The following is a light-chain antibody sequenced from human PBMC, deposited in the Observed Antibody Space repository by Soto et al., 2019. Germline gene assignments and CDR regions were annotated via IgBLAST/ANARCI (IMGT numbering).Light chain of an antibody. CDR2: DVS. J-gene: IGLJ1*01. Sequence: QSVLTQPASVSGSPGQSITISCTGTSSDVGGYNYVSWYQQHPGKTPKLMIYDVSNRPSGVSNRFSGSKSGNTASLTISGLQAEXEADYYCSSYTSSSTLYVFGTGTKLTVL. CDR3: SSYTSSSTLYV. CDR1: SSDVGGYNY. V-gene: IGLV2-14*01.